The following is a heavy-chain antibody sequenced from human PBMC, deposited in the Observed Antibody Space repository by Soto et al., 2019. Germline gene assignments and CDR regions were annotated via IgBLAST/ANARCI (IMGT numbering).Heavy chain of an antibody. CDR2: INHSGST. CDR1: GGSFSGYY. Sequence: QVQLQQWGAGLLKPSETLSLTCAVYGGSFSGYYWSWIRQPPGKGLEWIGEINHSGSTNYNPSLKSRVTISVDTSKNQFAMKLSSVTAADTAVYYCARGGVPYSSGWFGSQPYDYWGQGTLVTVSS. V-gene: IGHV4-34*01. CDR3: ARGGVPYSSGWFGSQPYDY. J-gene: IGHJ4*02. D-gene: IGHD6-19*01.